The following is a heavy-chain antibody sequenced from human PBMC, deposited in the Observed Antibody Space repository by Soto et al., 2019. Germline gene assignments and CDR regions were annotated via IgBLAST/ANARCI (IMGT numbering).Heavy chain of an antibody. CDR3: ARGAGGNSWRSPTFDS. J-gene: IGHJ4*02. CDR1: GFTVSNNY. V-gene: IGHV3-66*01. CDR2: IFSAGSA. Sequence: PGGSMRLSCAASGFTVSNNYMTWVRQAPRGGLDWVSIIFSAGSAYYADSVRGRFTISRDNSKNTLYLQMNSLRAEDSAIYYCARGAGGNSWRSPTFDSWGQGTLVTVSS. D-gene: IGHD5-18*01.